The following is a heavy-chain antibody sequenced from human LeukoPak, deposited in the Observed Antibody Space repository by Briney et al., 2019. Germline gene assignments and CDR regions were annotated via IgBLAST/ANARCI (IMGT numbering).Heavy chain of an antibody. J-gene: IGHJ6*03. Sequence: APVKVSCKSSGYTFTAYGISWVRQAPGQGLEWMGWISAYNGNTNYAQKLQGRVTMTTDTSTSTAYMELRSLRSDDTAVYYCARLRFLEGYYYYMDVWGKGTTVTVSS. CDR3: ARLRFLEGYYYYMDV. D-gene: IGHD3-3*01. CDR2: ISAYNGNT. V-gene: IGHV1-18*01. CDR1: GYTFTAYG.